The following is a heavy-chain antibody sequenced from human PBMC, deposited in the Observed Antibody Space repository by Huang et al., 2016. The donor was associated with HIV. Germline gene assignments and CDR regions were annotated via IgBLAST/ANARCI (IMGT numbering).Heavy chain of an antibody. V-gene: IGHV1-69*01. J-gene: IGHJ4*02. CDR3: AMSLRYQYDSRSYWGRYFDY. Sequence: QVQLEQSGPAVRKPGSSVKVSCQASGGSFSDQIISWVRQAPGQRFEWRGVIIPLFRAPASAQEVKGRVTMTADESTATFYMELNSLTSEDTAVYYCAMSLRYQYDSRSYWGRYFDYWGQGTLVTVSS. CDR2: IIPLFRAP. D-gene: IGHD3-16*01. CDR1: GGSFSDQI.